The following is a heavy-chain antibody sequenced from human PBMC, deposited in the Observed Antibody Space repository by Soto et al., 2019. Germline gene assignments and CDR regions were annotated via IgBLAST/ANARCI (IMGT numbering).Heavy chain of an antibody. D-gene: IGHD3-10*01. J-gene: IGHJ6*01. V-gene: IGHV1-2*02. CDR1: GYTFTGYY. CDR3: ARPYGPPGYYYYGMDV. Sequence: QVQLVQSGAEVKKPGASVKVYCKASGYTFTGYYMHWVRQAPGQGLEWMGWINPNSGGTNYAQKLQGRVTMTRDRCIRTSYMELIRPRSEETAVYYCARPYGPPGYYYYGMDVWGQGTTVTVSS. CDR2: INPNSGGT.